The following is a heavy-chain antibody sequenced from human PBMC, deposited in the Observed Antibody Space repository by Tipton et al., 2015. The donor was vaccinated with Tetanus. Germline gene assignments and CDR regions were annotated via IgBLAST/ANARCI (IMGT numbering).Heavy chain of an antibody. D-gene: IGHD3-3*01. CDR1: GGSISTYH. V-gene: IGHV4-59*01. Sequence: TLSLTCTVSGGSISTYHWNWIRQSPGKGLEWIGYIDYFGSTKYNPSLKSRVAMSVDASKNQFSLKLSSVAAADTAVYYCARAYDFWSGHLDFWGQGTLVTVSS. J-gene: IGHJ4*02. CDR2: IDYFGST. CDR3: ARAYDFWSGHLDF.